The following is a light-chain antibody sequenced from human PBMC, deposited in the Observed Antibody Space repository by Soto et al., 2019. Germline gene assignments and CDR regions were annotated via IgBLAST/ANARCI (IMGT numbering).Light chain of an antibody. V-gene: IGLV1-44*01. J-gene: IGLJ1*01. CDR2: GNN. CDR1: SSNIGSNT. Sequence: QSVLTQPPSVSGTPGQRVTISCSGSSSNIGSNTVNWYQQLPGMAPKLLIYGNNQRPSGVPDRFSGSKPGTSASLAISGLQSEDEDDYYCSSFAGSNNFNYVFGNGTKVTV. CDR3: SSFAGSNNFNYV.